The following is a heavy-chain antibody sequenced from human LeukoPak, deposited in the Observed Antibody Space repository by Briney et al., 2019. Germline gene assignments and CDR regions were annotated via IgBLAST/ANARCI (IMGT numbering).Heavy chain of an antibody. CDR3: ARDIVVVTSYYFEY. V-gene: IGHV3-30-3*01. Sequence: GGSLRLSCAASGFTFSSYAMHWVRQAPGKGLEWVAVISYDGSNKYYADSVKGRFTISRDNYKNTLYLQMNSLRAEDTAVYYCARDIVVVTSYYFEYWGQGTLVTVSS. CDR2: ISYDGSNK. D-gene: IGHD2-21*02. J-gene: IGHJ4*02. CDR1: GFTFSSYA.